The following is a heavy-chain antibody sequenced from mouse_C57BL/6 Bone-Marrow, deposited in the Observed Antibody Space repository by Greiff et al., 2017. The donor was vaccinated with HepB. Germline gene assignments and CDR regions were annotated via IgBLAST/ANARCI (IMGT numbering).Heavy chain of an antibody. CDR1: GFTFSSYA. Sequence: EVKLVESGEGLVKPGGSLKLSCAASGFTFSSYAMSWVRQTPEKRLEWVAYISSGGDYIYYADTVKGRFTISRDNARNTLYLQMSSLKSEDTAMYYCTRILGSSGYRRENYAMDYWGQGTSVTVSS. CDR2: ISSGGDYI. D-gene: IGHD3-2*02. J-gene: IGHJ4*01. CDR3: TRILGSSGYRRENYAMDY. V-gene: IGHV5-9-1*02.